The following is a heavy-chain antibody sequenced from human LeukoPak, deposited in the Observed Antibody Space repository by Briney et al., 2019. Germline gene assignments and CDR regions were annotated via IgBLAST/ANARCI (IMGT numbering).Heavy chain of an antibody. CDR2: IYYSGST. CDR3: ARALERRLFYYSYYIDV. D-gene: IGHD1-1*01. CDR1: GGPISSSSYY. Sequence: SETLSLTCTFSGGPISSSSYYWGWIRQPPGKGLEWIRSIYYSGSTYYNPSLKSRVTISVDTSKNQFSLKMSSVTTPDTAVFFCARALERRLFYYSYYIDVWGKGTTVTVSS. J-gene: IGHJ6*03. V-gene: IGHV4-39*07.